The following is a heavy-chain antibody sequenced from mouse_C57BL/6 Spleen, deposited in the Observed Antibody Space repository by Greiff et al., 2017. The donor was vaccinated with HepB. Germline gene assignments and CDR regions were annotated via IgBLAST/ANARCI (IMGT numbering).Heavy chain of an antibody. CDR2: INPNNGGT. Sequence: VQLQQSGPELVKPGASVKMSCKASGYTFTDYNMHWVKQSHGKSLEWIGYINPNNGGTSYNQKFKGKATLTVNKSSSTAYMELRSLTSEDSAVYYCARSDHYYGSSYDYYFDYWGQGTTLTVSS. CDR1: GYTFTDYN. V-gene: IGHV1-22*01. D-gene: IGHD1-1*01. J-gene: IGHJ2*01. CDR3: ARSDHYYGSSYDYYFDY.